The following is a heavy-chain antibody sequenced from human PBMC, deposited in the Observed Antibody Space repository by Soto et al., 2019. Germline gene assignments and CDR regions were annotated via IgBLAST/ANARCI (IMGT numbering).Heavy chain of an antibody. Sequence: GASVKVSCKASGYTFTSYDINWVRQATGQGLEWMGWMNPNSGNTGYAQKFQGRVTMTRNTSISTAYMELSSLRSEDTAVYYCARGWGDILTGYTDAFDIWGQGTMVTVSS. D-gene: IGHD3-9*01. V-gene: IGHV1-8*01. CDR1: GYTFTSYD. CDR2: MNPNSGNT. J-gene: IGHJ3*02. CDR3: ARGWGDILTGYTDAFDI.